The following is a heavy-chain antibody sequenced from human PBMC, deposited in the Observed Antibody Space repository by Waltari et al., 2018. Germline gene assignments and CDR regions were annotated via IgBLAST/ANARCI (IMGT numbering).Heavy chain of an antibody. Sequence: DVQLVESGGDLVQPGGSLRLSCAASGITFSDYSMNWVRQAPGKGLEWVAYISIRSTSKDYADSVSGRFTISRDNAKNSLYLQMNSLTAEDTGVYYCASEYSSGWATNHWGQGTLVTVSS. CDR2: ISIRSTSK. CDR3: ASEYSSGWATNH. D-gene: IGHD6-19*01. CDR1: GITFSDYS. J-gene: IGHJ4*02. V-gene: IGHV3-48*01.